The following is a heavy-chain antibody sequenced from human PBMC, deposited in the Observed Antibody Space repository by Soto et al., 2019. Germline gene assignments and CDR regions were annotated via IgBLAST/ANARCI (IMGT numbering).Heavy chain of an antibody. Sequence: SETLSLTCTVSGASISSSYWSWIRQPPGKGLEWIGYIFHSGSTNYNPSLKSRGTISVDTSKNQFSLNLSSLTTADTAVYFCARGGNRYSSTSSGVGGFYYWAQGTLVTVSS. CDR1: GASISSSY. CDR2: IFHSGST. CDR3: ARGGNRYSSTSSGVGGFYY. V-gene: IGHV4-59*01. D-gene: IGHD6-6*01. J-gene: IGHJ4*02.